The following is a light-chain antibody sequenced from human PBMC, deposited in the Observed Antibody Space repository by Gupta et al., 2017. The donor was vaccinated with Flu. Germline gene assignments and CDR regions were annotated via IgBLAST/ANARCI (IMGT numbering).Light chain of an antibody. Sequence: QLVLTHSPSTSASLGASVNLTCTLSSGHSSYAIEWHQQQPEQGPRYLMKLNDDGSHSKGDGIPDRFSGSSSGAERYLTIPRPQSEDEADYYCQTWDTGIVVFGGGTKLTVL. CDR3: QTWDTGIVV. J-gene: IGLJ2*01. CDR2: LNDDGSH. CDR1: SGHSSYA. V-gene: IGLV4-69*01.